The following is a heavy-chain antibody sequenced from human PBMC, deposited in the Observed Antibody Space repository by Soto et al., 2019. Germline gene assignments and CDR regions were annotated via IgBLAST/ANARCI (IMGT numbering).Heavy chain of an antibody. J-gene: IGHJ6*02. CDR2: IYYSGST. CDR3: ARDNGSGSSPYYGMDV. Sequence: LSLTCTVSGGSVSSGSYYWSWIRQPPGKGLEWIGYIYYSGSTNYNPSLKSRVTISVDTSKNQFSLKLSSVTAADTAVYYCARDNGSGSSPYYGMDVWGRGTTVTVSS. V-gene: IGHV4-61*01. D-gene: IGHD3-10*01. CDR1: GGSVSSGSYY.